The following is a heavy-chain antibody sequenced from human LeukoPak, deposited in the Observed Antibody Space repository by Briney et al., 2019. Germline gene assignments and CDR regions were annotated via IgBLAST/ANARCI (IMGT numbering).Heavy chain of an antibody. CDR1: GFTFSNAW. D-gene: IGHD6-13*01. V-gene: IGHV3-74*01. Sequence: GGSLRLSCAASGFTFSNAWMSWDRQAPGKGLVWVSRISTDGSSTNYADSVKGRFTISRDNSKNTLYLQMNSLRAEDTAVYYCAKDVGSSSWYLDYWGQGTLVTVSS. CDR2: ISTDGSST. J-gene: IGHJ4*02. CDR3: AKDVGSSSWYLDY.